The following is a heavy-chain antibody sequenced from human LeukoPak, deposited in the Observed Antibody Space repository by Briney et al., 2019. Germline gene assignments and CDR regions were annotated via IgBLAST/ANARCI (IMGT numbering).Heavy chain of an antibody. J-gene: IGHJ4*02. CDR3: SRGYRSSWYGTRD. D-gene: IGHD6-13*01. V-gene: IGHV1-2*02. CDR2: INPNSGGT. CDR1: GYTFTRYY. Sequence: ASVKVSCKASGYTFTRYYIHWVRQAPGQGLECIGSINPNSGGTKYEQKFQGRVTLTRDTSITTAYMELNRLTSDDPAVYYCSRGYRSSWYGTRDWGQGTQVTVSS.